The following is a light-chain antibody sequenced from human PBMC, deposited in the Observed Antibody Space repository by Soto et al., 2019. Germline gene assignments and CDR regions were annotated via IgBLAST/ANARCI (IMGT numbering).Light chain of an antibody. CDR2: AAS. V-gene: IGKV1-39*01. Sequence: DIQMTQSPSSLSASVGDRVTITCRASQTISTYLNWYQQNPGKAPKLLIYAASNLQNGVPSRFSGRGSGTDFPLTISSLQPGDFATYYCQKSSSIPYTFGQGTKLEIK. CDR1: QTISTY. CDR3: QKSSSIPYT. J-gene: IGKJ2*01.